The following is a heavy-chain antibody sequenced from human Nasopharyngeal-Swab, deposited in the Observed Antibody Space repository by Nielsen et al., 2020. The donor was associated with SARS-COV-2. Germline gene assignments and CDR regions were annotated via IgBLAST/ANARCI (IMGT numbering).Heavy chain of an antibody. J-gene: IGHJ4*02. CDR3: ARGVAAAGTPFPRYYFDY. V-gene: IGHV1-46*01. D-gene: IGHD6-13*01. CDR2: INPSGGST. CDR1: GYTFTSYY. Sequence: ASVKVSCKASGYTFTSYYMHWVRQAPGQGLEWMAIINPSGGSTSYAQKFQGRVTMTRDTSTSTVYMELSSLRSEDTAVYYCARGVAAAGTPFPRYYFDYWGQGTLVTVSS.